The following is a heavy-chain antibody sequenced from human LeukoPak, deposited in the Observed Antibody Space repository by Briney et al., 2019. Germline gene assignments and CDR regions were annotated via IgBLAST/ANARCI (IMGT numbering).Heavy chain of an antibody. D-gene: IGHD3-10*01. Sequence: ASVKVSCKASGYTFTSYAMHWVRQAPGQGLEWMGWINTNTGNPTYAQGFTGRFVFSLDTSVSTAYLQISSLKAEDTAVYYCVRELETMVRGVVVDYWGQGTLVYVSS. CDR2: INTNTGNP. J-gene: IGHJ4*02. CDR3: VRELETMVRGVVVDY. V-gene: IGHV7-4-1*02. CDR1: GYTFTSYA.